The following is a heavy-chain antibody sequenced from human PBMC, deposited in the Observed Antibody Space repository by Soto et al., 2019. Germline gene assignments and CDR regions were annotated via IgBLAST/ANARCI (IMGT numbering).Heavy chain of an antibody. D-gene: IGHD2-15*01. CDR2: ISGSGGST. CDR1: GFTFSSYA. Sequence: GGSLRLSCAASGFTFSSYAMSWVRQAPGKGLEWVSAISGSGGSTYYADSVKGRFTISRDNSKNTLYLQMNSLRAEDTAVYYCAKNGDAVVVVAATRPAEYYFDYWGQGTLVTVSS. V-gene: IGHV3-23*01. J-gene: IGHJ4*02. CDR3: AKNGDAVVVVAATRPAEYYFDY.